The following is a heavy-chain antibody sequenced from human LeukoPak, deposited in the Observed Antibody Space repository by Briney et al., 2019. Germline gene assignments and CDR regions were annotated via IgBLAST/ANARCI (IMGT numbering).Heavy chain of an antibody. Sequence: SETLSLTCTVSGGSISSSSYYWGWIRQPPGKGLEWIGSIYYSGSTYYNPSLKSRVTISVDTSKNQFSLKLSSVTAADTAVYYCARRLSRGYAYFDYWGQGTLVTVSS. J-gene: IGHJ4*02. CDR1: GGSISSSSYY. CDR3: ARRLSRGYAYFDY. CDR2: IYYSGST. D-gene: IGHD4/OR15-4a*01. V-gene: IGHV4-39*07.